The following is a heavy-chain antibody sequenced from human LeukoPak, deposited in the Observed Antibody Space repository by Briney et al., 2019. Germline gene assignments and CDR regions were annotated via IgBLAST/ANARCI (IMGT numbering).Heavy chain of an antibody. V-gene: IGHV3-30*04. J-gene: IGHJ5*02. D-gene: IGHD3-10*01. Sequence: GGSLRLSCAASGFTFSSSAMHWVRQAPGKGLEWVAVISYDESNKYYADSVKGRFTISRDNAKNSLYLQMNSLRAEDTAVYYCARDMGYGSGSYYTPDDWFDPWGQGTLVTVSS. CDR3: ARDMGYGSGSYYTPDDWFDP. CDR1: GFTFSSSA. CDR2: ISYDESNK.